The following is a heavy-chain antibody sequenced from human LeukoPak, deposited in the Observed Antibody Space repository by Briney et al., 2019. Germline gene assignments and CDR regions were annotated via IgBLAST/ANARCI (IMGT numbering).Heavy chain of an antibody. CDR1: GGSISSSSYY. J-gene: IGHJ4*02. D-gene: IGHD6-19*01. V-gene: IGHV4-39*01. Sequence: SETLSLTCTVSGGSISSSSYYWGWIRQPPGKGLEWIGSIYYSGSTYYNPSLKSRVTISVDTSKNQFSLKLSSVTAADTAVYYCARLSFSSGWNFDYWGQGTLVTVSS. CDR3: ARLSFSSGWNFDY. CDR2: IYYSGST.